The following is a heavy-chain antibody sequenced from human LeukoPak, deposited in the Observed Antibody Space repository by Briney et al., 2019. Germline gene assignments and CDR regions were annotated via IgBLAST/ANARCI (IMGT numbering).Heavy chain of an antibody. CDR3: ARRHYGSGYYPYYFDY. CDR1: GGSISSGDYS. V-gene: IGHV4-30-2*03. J-gene: IGHJ4*02. D-gene: IGHD3-10*01. Sequence: SETLSLTCAVSGGSISSGDYSWSWIRQPPGKGLEWIGNIYYSGSTYYNPSLKSRVTISVDTSKNQFPLRLNSVTAADTAVYYCARRHYGSGYYPYYFDYWGQGTLVTVSS. CDR2: IYYSGST.